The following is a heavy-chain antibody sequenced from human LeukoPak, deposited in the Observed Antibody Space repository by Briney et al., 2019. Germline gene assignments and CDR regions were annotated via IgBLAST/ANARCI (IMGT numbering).Heavy chain of an antibody. CDR1: GGSISSYY. CDR3: ASRRAGAFDY. CDR2: IYYSGST. Sequence: SETLSLTCTVSGGSISSYYWSWIRQPPGKGLEWIGYIYYSGSTNYNPSLKSGVTISIDTSKNEFSLKLSSVTAAATAVYYCASRRAGAFDYWGQGTLVTVSS. V-gene: IGHV4-59*08. D-gene: IGHD1-26*01. J-gene: IGHJ4*02.